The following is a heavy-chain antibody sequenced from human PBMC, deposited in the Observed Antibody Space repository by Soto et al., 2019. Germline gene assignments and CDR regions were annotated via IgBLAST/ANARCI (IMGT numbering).Heavy chain of an antibody. D-gene: IGHD3-16*01. CDR2: IYYSGST. Sequence: SETLSLTCTVSGGSISSYYWSWIRQPPGKGLEWIGYIYYSGSTNYNPSLKSRVTISVDTSKNQFSLKLSSVTAADTAVYYCARALANYDYVWGSYRTANYFDYWGQGTLVTVSS. CDR3: ARALANYDYVWGSYRTANYFDY. V-gene: IGHV4-59*01. J-gene: IGHJ4*02. CDR1: GGSISSYY.